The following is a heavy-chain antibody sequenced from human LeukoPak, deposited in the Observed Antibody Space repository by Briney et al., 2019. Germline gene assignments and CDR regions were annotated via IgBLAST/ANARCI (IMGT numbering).Heavy chain of an antibody. CDR3: ATSGWGLRTPFDF. Sequence: PGRSLRLSCATSGFTFSRYWMNWVRQAPGKGLEWVASIKQDGSEKYYVDSVRGRFTISRDNAKNSLFLQMNSLRAEDTAIYYCATSGWGLRTPFDFWGQGTLVTVSS. J-gene: IGHJ4*02. V-gene: IGHV3-7*05. CDR2: IKQDGSEK. D-gene: IGHD1-26*01. CDR1: GFTFSRYW.